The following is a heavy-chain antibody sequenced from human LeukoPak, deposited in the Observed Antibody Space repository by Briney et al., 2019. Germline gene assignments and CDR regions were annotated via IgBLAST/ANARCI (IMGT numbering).Heavy chain of an antibody. V-gene: IGHV1-69*04. CDR1: GGTFSSYT. D-gene: IGHD5-12*01. Sequence: SVKISCKASGGTFSSYTISWVRQAPGQGLEWMGRIIPILGIANYAQKFQGRVTITADKSTSTAHMELSSLRSENTAVYYCARDPHPQSGYDDDYWGQGTLVTVSS. J-gene: IGHJ4*02. CDR2: IIPILGIA. CDR3: ARDPHPQSGYDDDY.